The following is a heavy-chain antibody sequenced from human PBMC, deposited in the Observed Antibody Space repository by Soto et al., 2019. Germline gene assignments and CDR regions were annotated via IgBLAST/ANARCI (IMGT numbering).Heavy chain of an antibody. Sequence: RGSLRLSCAASGFTFSSYSMNWVRQAPGKGLEWVSYISSSRTIYCADSVKGRFTISRDNAKKSLYLQMNSLRAEDTAAYYCESVVGLDARSYYYGMDVWGHGNTVYVS. V-gene: IGHV3-48*01. CDR1: GFTFSSYS. D-gene: IGHD2-15*01. CDR3: ESVVGLDARSYYYGMDV. J-gene: IGHJ6*02. CDR2: ISSSRTI.